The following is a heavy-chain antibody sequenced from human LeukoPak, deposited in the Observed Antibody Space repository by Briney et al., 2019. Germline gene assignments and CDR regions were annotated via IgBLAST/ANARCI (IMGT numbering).Heavy chain of an antibody. CDR2: IYTSGST. D-gene: IGHD3-16*01. CDR3: ARTYYDYVWGRPVDNWFDP. V-gene: IGHV4-61*02. Sequence: SQTLSLTCTVSGGSISSGSYYWSWIRQPAGKGLEWIGRIYTSGSTNYNPSLKSRVTISVDTSKNQFSLKLSSVTAADTAVYYCARTYYDYVWGRPVDNWFDPWGQGTLATVSS. CDR1: GGSISSGSYY. J-gene: IGHJ5*02.